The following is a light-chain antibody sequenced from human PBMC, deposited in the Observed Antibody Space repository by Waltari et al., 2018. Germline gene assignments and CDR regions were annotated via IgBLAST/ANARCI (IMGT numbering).Light chain of an antibody. CDR1: RRVGRS. Sequence: LKQSPSTQSLSPGAGAPLSCRASRRVGRSLVWYQQKPGRAPRLLIYGASTMATGIPDILTGSGSGTDISVTISRLEPENFAVSYCEKYERVQGTLVQGTKV. CDR2: GAS. V-gene: IGKV3-20*01. J-gene: IGKJ1*01. CDR3: EKYERVQGT.